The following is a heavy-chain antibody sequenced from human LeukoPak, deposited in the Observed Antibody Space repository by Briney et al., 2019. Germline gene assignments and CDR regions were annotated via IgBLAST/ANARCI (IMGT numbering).Heavy chain of an antibody. Sequence: GGSLRLSCTASGFTFRSYWMHWVRHAPGKGVEGVSTIRSNGATAYNAGSVKGRFTISRDNSKNTVYLQMNSLRVEDTAIYYCARGQEFDDGVFDSWGQGALVTVSS. CDR1: GFTFRSYW. D-gene: IGHD1-1*01. CDR3: ARGQEFDDGVFDS. V-gene: IGHV3-23*01. J-gene: IGHJ4*02. CDR2: IRSNGATA.